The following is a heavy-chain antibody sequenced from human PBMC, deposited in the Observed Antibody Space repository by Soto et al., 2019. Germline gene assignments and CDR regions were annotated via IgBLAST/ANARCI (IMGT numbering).Heavy chain of an antibody. CDR3: AKDLPKTYYDFWSGYYAHYYYYGMDV. CDR1: GFTFSSYG. D-gene: IGHD3-3*01. CDR2: ISYDGSNK. V-gene: IGHV3-30*18. Sequence: QVQLVESGGGVVQPGRSLRLSCAASGFTFSSYGMHWVRQAPGKGLEWVAVISYDGSNKYYADSVKGRFTISRDNSKNTLYLQMNSMIAEDTAVYYCAKDLPKTYYDFWSGYYAHYYYYGMDVWGQGTTVTVSS. J-gene: IGHJ6*02.